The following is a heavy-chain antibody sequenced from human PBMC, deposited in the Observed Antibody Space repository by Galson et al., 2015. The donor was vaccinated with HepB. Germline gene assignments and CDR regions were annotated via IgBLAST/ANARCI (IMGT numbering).Heavy chain of an antibody. CDR2: IIPILATV. Sequence: SVKVSCKASGVIFGRFSFNWVRQGPGQGLEWMGGIIPILATVKSAQKFRRRVTITADKSTSTAYMELNSLKSEDTAIYYCARGGEFCSGGRCYDDYDTFDIWGEGTMVAVSS. V-gene: IGHV1-69*08. CDR1: GVIFGRFS. D-gene: IGHD2-15*01. J-gene: IGHJ3*02. CDR3: ARGGEFCSGGRCYDDYDTFDI.